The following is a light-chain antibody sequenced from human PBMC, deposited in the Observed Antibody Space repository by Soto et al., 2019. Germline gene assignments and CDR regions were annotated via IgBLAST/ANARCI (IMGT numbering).Light chain of an antibody. J-gene: IGLJ2*01. CDR3: AAWDGSLNNVL. CDR1: GSSIGTNT. Sequence: QSVLTQPPSASGTPGQRVSISCSGSGSSIGTNTVNWYRQLPGTAPKLLIYANNQRPSGVPARFSGSKSGTSASLAISGLQSEDEAEYYCAAWDGSLNNVLFGGGTKLTVL. CDR2: ANN. V-gene: IGLV1-44*01.